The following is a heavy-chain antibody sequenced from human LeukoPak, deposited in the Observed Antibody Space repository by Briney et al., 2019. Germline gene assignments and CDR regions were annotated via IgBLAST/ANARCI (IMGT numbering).Heavy chain of an antibody. CDR2: IYHSGST. CDR1: GYSISSGYY. D-gene: IGHD3-16*01. CDR3: ARAYYAAGSSDWFDP. V-gene: IGHV4-38-2*02. Sequence: PSETLSLTCTVSGYSISSGYYWGWIRQSPGKGLEWIGSIYHSGSTYNNPSLKSRVTMSVDTSKNQFSLKLSSVTAADTAVYYCARAYYAAGSSDWFDPWGQGTLVTVSS. J-gene: IGHJ5*02.